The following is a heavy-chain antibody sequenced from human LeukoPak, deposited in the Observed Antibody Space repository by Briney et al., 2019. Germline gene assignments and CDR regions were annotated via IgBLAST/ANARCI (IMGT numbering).Heavy chain of an antibody. CDR1: GGSFSGYY. CDR3: ARGRESPGTMIVVVIDY. Sequence: PSETLSLTCAVYGGSFSGYYWSWIRQPPGKGLEWIGEINHSGSTNYNPSLKSRVTISVDTSKNQFSLKLSPVTAADTAVYYCARGRESPGTMIVVVIDYWGQGTLVTISS. CDR2: INHSGST. D-gene: IGHD3-22*01. V-gene: IGHV4-34*01. J-gene: IGHJ4*02.